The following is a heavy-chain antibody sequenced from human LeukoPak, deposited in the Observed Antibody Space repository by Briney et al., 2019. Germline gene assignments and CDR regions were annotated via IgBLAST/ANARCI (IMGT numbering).Heavy chain of an antibody. J-gene: IGHJ4*02. Sequence: SETLSLTCTVSGGSISSSSYYWGWIRQPPGKGLEWIGSIYYSGSTYYNPSLKSRVTISVDTSKNQFSLKLSSVTAADTAVYYCARGKAYYDILTGYYRSLTTFDYWGQGTLVTVSS. D-gene: IGHD3-9*01. CDR2: IYYSGST. V-gene: IGHV4-39*07. CDR3: ARGKAYYDILTGYYRSLTTFDY. CDR1: GGSISSSSYY.